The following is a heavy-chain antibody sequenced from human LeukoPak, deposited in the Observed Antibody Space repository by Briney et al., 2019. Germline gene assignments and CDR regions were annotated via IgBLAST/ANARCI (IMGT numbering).Heavy chain of an antibody. V-gene: IGHV1-69*05. CDR3: ARDLTDGTTRWAFDI. D-gene: IGHD1/OR15-1a*01. CDR1: GGTFSSYA. Sequence: GASVKVSCKASGGTFSSYAISWVRQAPGQGLEWMGRIIPIFGTANYAQKFQGRVTITTDESTSTAYMELSSLRSGDTAVYYCARDLTDGTTRWAFDIWGQGTMVTVSS. J-gene: IGHJ3*02. CDR2: IIPIFGTA.